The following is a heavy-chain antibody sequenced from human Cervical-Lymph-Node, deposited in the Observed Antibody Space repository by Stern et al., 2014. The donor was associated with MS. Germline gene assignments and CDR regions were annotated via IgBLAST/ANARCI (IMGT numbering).Heavy chain of an antibody. Sequence: EVQLVESGAEVKKPGESLKISCKGSGFSFTSDSIAWVRRMPGKGLEWMGIIYPGDSDTRYSPSFQGQVTISADRSFSTAYLQWSSLKASDTAMYCCAKGGWNFFDYWGQGTLVTVSS. V-gene: IGHV5-51*03. J-gene: IGHJ4*02. CDR2: IYPGDSDT. D-gene: IGHD6-19*01. CDR3: AKGGWNFFDY. CDR1: GFSFTSDS.